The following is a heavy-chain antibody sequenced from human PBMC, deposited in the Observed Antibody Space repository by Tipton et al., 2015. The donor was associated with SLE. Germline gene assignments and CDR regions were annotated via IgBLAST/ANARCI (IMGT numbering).Heavy chain of an antibody. CDR1: GGSISSDY. CDR2: IYASGST. D-gene: IGHD6-13*01. CDR3: ARVVYSFSDAFDI. Sequence: TLSLTCTVSGGSISSDYWSWIRQPPGKGLEWIGRIYASGSTEYNPSLKSRVTISVDPSKNQFSLRLTSLTAADTAVYYCARVVYSFSDAFDIWGQGTLVTVSS. J-gene: IGHJ3*02. V-gene: IGHV4-4*07.